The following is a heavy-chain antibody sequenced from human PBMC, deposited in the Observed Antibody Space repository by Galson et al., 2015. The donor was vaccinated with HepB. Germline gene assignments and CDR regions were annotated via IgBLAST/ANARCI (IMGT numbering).Heavy chain of an antibody. J-gene: IGHJ4*02. CDR1: GGTFSSYA. V-gene: IGHV1-69*04. CDR2: IIPILGIA. Sequence: SVKVSCKASGGTFSSYAISWVRQAPGQGLEWMGRIIPILGIANYAQKFQGRVTITADKSTSTAYMELSSLRSEDTAVYYCARVGRGRVVGATTFYFDYWGQGTLVTVSS. CDR3: ARVGRGRVVGATTFYFDY. D-gene: IGHD1-26*01.